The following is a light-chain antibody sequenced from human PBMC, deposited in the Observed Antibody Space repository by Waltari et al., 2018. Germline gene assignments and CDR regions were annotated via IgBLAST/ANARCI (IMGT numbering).Light chain of an antibody. CDR2: GAS. V-gene: IGKV3-20*01. CDR3: QHYVRLPVT. CDR1: QSVGRS. J-gene: IGKJ1*01. Sequence: LSCRASQSVGRSLAWYQQKPGQAPRLLIYGASIRATGIPDRFSGGGSGTDFSLTISRLEPEDFAAYHCQHYVRLPVTFGQGTKVEIK.